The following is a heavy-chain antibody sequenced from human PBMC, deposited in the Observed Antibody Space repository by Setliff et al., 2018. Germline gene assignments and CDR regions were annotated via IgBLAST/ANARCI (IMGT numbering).Heavy chain of an antibody. Sequence: PSETLSLTCTVYGASFSDYYWGWIRQPPGKGLEWIAEINHSGSTNYNPSLKSRVTISVDTSKNQFSLKLSSVTAADTAVYYCRFWRGYYKNDYWGQGTLVTVSS. CDR1: GASFSDYY. D-gene: IGHD3-3*01. V-gene: IGHV4-34*01. CDR2: INHSGST. CDR3: RFWRGYYKNDY. J-gene: IGHJ4*01.